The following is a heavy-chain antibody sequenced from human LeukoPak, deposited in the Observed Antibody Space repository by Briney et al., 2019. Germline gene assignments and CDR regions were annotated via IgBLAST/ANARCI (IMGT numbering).Heavy chain of an antibody. CDR1: GYTFTSYY. CDR3: ARGLYYDYVWGSFPFDP. V-gene: IGHV1-46*01. CDR2: INPSGGST. D-gene: IGHD3-16*01. J-gene: IGHJ5*02. Sequence: ASVKVSCKASGYTFTSYYMHWVRQAPGQGPEWMGIINPSGGSTSYAQKFQGRVTMTRDTSTSTVYMELSSLRSEDTAVYYCARGLYYDYVWGSFPFDPWGQGTLVTVSS.